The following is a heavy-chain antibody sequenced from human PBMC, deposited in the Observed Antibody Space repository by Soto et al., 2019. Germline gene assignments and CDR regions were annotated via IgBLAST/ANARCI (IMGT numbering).Heavy chain of an antibody. CDR3: ATVHGTSRSFDY. D-gene: IGHD6-13*01. V-gene: IGHV3-23*01. CDR1: GFTFSMSA. CDR2: TGLNGRTT. Sequence: EVQILESGGGLVQPRGSLRLSCAASGFTFSMSAMSWVRQAPGKGLEWVSTTGLNGRTTYYADSVKGRFTVSRDNSKNTMDLQMNSLRAEDTAVYYCATVHGTSRSFDYWGQGTLVTVSS. J-gene: IGHJ4*02.